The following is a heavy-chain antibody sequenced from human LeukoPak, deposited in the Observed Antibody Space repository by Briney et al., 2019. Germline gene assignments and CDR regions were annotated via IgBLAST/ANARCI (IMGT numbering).Heavy chain of an antibody. Sequence: SVKVSCKASGATSRSKAITGWGRPPGQGLEWMGGIIPIFGTANYAQKFQGRVTITADESTSTAYMELSSLRSEDTAVYYCARGGGYNHFDYWGQGTLVTVSS. CDR1: GATSRSKA. J-gene: IGHJ4*02. CDR2: IIPIFGTA. CDR3: ARGGGYNHFDY. V-gene: IGHV1-69*01. D-gene: IGHD5-24*01.